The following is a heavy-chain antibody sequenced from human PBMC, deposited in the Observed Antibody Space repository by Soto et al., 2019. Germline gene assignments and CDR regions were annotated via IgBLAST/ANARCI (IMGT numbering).Heavy chain of an antibody. D-gene: IGHD3-3*01. CDR3: ARANDFWSGYSSYGMDV. CDR2: ISSSGSTI. V-gene: IGHV3-11*01. CDR1: GFTFSDYY. Sequence: GGSLRLSCAASGFTFSDYYMSWIRQAPGKGLEWVSYISSSGSTIYYADSVKGRFTISRDNAKNSLYLQMNSLRAEDTAVYYCARANDFWSGYSSYGMDVWGQGTTVTVS. J-gene: IGHJ6*02.